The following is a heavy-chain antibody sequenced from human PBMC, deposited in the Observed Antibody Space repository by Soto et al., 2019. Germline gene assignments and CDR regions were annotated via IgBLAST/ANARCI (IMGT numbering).Heavy chain of an antibody. D-gene: IGHD1-26*01. CDR2: ISSSGSTI. J-gene: IGHJ4*02. Sequence: EVQLVESGGGLVQPGGSLRLSCAASGFTFSSYEMNWVRQAPGKGLEWVSYISSSGSTIYYADSVKGRFTISRDNAKNSLYLQMNSLRAEDTAVYYCARRSGSYHTDYWGQGTLVTVSS. CDR1: GFTFSSYE. V-gene: IGHV3-48*03. CDR3: ARRSGSYHTDY.